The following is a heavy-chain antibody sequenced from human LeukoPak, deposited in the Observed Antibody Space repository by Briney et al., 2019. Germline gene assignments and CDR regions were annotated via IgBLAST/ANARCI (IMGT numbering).Heavy chain of an antibody. Sequence: GRSLRLSCAASGFTFSSYGMHWVRQAPGKGVEWVAVISYDGSNKYYADSVKGRFTISRDNAKNTLYLQMNSLRAEDTAVYYCARGADSGYSSDNWGQGTLVSVSS. CDR1: GFTFSSYG. CDR3: ARGADSGYSSDN. D-gene: IGHD3-9*01. V-gene: IGHV3-30*03. J-gene: IGHJ4*02. CDR2: ISYDGSNK.